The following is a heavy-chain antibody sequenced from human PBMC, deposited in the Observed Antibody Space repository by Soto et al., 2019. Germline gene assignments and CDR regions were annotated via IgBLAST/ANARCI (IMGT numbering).Heavy chain of an antibody. J-gene: IGHJ3*02. CDR2: ISSSSSYI. CDR3: ARDPSSIFGVVIPTGAFDI. V-gene: IGHV3-21*01. D-gene: IGHD3-3*01. Sequence: EVQLVESGGGLVKPGGSLRLSCAASGFIFSSYSMNWVRQAPGKGLEWVSSISSSSSYIYYADSVKGRFTISRDNAKNSLYLQMNSLRAEDTAVYYCARDPSSIFGVVIPTGAFDIWGQGTMVTVSS. CDR1: GFIFSSYS.